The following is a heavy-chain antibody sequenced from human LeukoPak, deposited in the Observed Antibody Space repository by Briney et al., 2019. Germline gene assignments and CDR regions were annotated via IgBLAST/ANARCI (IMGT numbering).Heavy chain of an antibody. V-gene: IGHV3-21*01. CDR1: GFTFSSYS. D-gene: IGHD3-10*01. CDR2: ISSSSSYI. CDR3: ARDTRMVRGVISLNWFDP. J-gene: IGHJ5*02. Sequence: PGGSLRLSCAASGFTFSSYSMNWVRQAPGKGLEWVSSISSSSSYIYYADSVKGRFTISRDNAKNSLYLQMNSLRAEDTAVYYCARDTRMVRGVISLNWFDPWGQGTLATVSS.